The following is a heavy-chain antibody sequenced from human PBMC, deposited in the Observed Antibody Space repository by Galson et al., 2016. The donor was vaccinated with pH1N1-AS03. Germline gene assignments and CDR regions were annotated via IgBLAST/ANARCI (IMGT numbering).Heavy chain of an antibody. CDR2: IYPADSST. CDR3: ARQQDGRGSGLEWLFWYGMDV. J-gene: IGHJ6*02. Sequence: SGAEVKKPGESLKTSCTVSGYTFSNHWIGWVRQMPGKGLEWMGIIYPADSSTTYSPSFQGQVTISADQPISPAYLQWSSLRASDTAMYFCARQQDGRGSGLEWLFWYGMDVWGQGTTVIVSS. D-gene: IGHD3-3*01. V-gene: IGHV5-51*01. CDR1: GYTFSNHW.